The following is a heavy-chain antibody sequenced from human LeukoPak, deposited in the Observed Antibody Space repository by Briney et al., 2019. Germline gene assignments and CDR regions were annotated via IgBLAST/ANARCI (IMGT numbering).Heavy chain of an antibody. V-gene: IGHV3-11*04. Sequence: PGGSLSLSCAPSGFTFSEYYKRCIRLARGRGREWVSYISSSGSNIYYAHSVEGRFTISRDNAKNSLHLQMNSLRAEDTAVYYCARYYYDSSGYYYFDYWGQGTLVTVSS. D-gene: IGHD3-22*01. CDR3: ARYYYDSSGYYYFDY. CDR2: ISSSGSNI. CDR1: GFTFSEYY. J-gene: IGHJ4*02.